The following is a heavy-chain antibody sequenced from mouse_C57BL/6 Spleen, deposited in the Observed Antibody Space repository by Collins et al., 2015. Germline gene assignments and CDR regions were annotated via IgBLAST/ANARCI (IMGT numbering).Heavy chain of an antibody. CDR1: GYTFTDYE. Sequence: QVQLQQSGAELVRPGASVTLSCKASGYTFTDYEMHWIGVIDPETGGTAYNQKFKGKAILTADKSSSTAYMELRSLTSEDSAVYYCTRTMDYWGQGTSVTVSS. V-gene: IGHV1-15*01. CDR3: TRTMDY. CDR2: IDPETGGT. J-gene: IGHJ4*01.